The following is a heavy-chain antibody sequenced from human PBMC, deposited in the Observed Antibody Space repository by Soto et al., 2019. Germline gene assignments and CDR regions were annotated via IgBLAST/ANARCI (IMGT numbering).Heavy chain of an antibody. CDR2: ISSSSSYI. V-gene: IGHV3-21*01. CDR3: AGIIVATIVSAFEI. J-gene: IGHJ3*02. D-gene: IGHD5-12*01. CDR1: GFTFSSYS. Sequence: EVQLVESGGGLVKPGGSLRLSCAASGFTFSSYSMNWVRQAPGKGLEWVSSISSSSSYIYYADSVKGRFTITRDNAKNSLYLQMNILRAENTAVYYWAGIIVATIVSAFEIWGQGTMVTVSS.